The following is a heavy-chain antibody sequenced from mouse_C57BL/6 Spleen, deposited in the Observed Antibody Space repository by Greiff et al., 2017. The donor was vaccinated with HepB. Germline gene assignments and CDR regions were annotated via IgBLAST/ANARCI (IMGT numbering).Heavy chain of an antibody. V-gene: IGHV5-6*01. Sequence: EVKLVESGGDLVKPGGSLKLPCAASGFTFSSYGMSWVRQTPDKRLEWVATISSGGSYTYYPDSVKGRFTISRDNAKNTLYLQMSSLKSEDTAMYYCADGNAYWGQGTLVTVSA. J-gene: IGHJ3*01. CDR1: GFTFSSYG. CDR2: ISSGGSYT. CDR3: ADGNAY. D-gene: IGHD2-1*01.